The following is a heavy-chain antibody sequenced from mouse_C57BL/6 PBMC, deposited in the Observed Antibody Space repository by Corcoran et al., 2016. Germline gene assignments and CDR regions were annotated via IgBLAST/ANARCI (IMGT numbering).Heavy chain of an antibody. D-gene: IGHD1-1*01. CDR3: ARGPYYYGSRNYFDY. Sequence: EVQLQQSGPELVKPGASVKISCKAAGYTFTDYYMNRVMQSHGKSLEGIRDINPNNGGTSYNQKFKGKATLTVDKSSSTAYMELRSLTSEDSAVYYCARGPYYYGSRNYFDYWGQGTTLTVSS. V-gene: IGHV1-26*01. J-gene: IGHJ2*01. CDR1: GYTFTDYY. CDR2: INPNNGGT.